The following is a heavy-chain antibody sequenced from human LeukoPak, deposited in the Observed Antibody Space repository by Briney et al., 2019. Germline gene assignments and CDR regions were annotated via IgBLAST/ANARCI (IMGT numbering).Heavy chain of an antibody. CDR2: ISGSGGST. J-gene: IGHJ4*02. V-gene: IGHV3-23*01. CDR3: AKETDFWSGYFKPGRTDY. Sequence: GGSLRLFCAASGFTFSSYAMSWVRQAPGKGLEWVSAISGSGGSTYYADSVKGRFTISRDNSKNTLYLQMNSLRAEDTAVYYCAKETDFWSGYFKPGRTDYWGQGTLVTVSS. CDR1: GFTFSSYA. D-gene: IGHD3-3*01.